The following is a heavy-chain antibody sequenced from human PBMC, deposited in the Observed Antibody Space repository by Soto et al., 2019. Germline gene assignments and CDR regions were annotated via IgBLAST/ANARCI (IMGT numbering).Heavy chain of an antibody. D-gene: IGHD2-2*02. V-gene: IGHV3-7*03. CDR3: ARESLLKSIPIYRYFYYAMDV. Sequence: GGSLRLSCAASGFIFSSSWMTWIRQAPGKGLEWVANIKPDGSEVYYADSMKGRFTISRDNARNSLYLQMSSLRAEDTAVYYCARESLLKSIPIYRYFYYAMDVWGQGTTVTVSS. J-gene: IGHJ6*01. CDR2: IKPDGSEV. CDR1: GFIFSSSW.